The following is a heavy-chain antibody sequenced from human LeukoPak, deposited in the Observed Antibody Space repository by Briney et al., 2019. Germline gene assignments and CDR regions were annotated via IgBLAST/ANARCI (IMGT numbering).Heavy chain of an antibody. Sequence: GSVKVSCKASGYTFTGYYMHWVRQAPGQGLEWMGWINPNSGGTNYAQKFQGRVTMTRDTSISAAYMELSRLRSDGTAVYYCARPRDYGDYAWFDPWGQGTLVTVSS. CDR1: GYTFTGYY. CDR2: INPNSGGT. J-gene: IGHJ5*02. V-gene: IGHV1-2*02. CDR3: ARPRDYGDYAWFDP. D-gene: IGHD4-17*01.